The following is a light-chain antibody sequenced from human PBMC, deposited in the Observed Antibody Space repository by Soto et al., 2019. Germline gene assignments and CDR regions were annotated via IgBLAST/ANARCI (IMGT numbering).Light chain of an antibody. J-gene: IGKJ5*01. CDR2: GAS. CDR1: QSVSSN. V-gene: IGKV3-15*01. CDR3: QQYEKWPPSIT. Sequence: IVRTHSPATLSVYPGERAALSCGASQSVSSNLAGYQQKPGQAPRLLIFGASTRPTGIPVRFSGSGSGTEFTLTISSLQSEDFAVYYCQQYEKWPPSITFGQGTRLEIK.